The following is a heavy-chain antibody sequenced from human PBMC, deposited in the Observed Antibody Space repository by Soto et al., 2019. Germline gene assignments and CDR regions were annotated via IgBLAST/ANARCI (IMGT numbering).Heavy chain of an antibody. CDR1: GGTFSSYA. Sequence: QVQLVQSGAEVKKPGSSVKVSCKASGGTFSSYAISWVRQAPGQGLEWMGGIIPIFGTANYAQKFQGRVTITADKSTSTSYMELSSLRSEDTAVYYCARDDRDYGDNGWFDPWGQGTLVTVSS. CDR3: ARDDRDYGDNGWFDP. D-gene: IGHD4-17*01. J-gene: IGHJ5*02. CDR2: IIPIFGTA. V-gene: IGHV1-69*06.